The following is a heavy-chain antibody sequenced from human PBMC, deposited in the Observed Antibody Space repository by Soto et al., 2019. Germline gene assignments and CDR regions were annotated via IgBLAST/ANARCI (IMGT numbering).Heavy chain of an antibody. CDR3: ARVSGIYYYGMDV. J-gene: IGHJ6*02. Sequence: SLRLSWTASVLTFDDYAMHWVLHSPGKDLEWVSGISWNSGSIGYADSVKGRFTISRDNAKNSLYLQMNSLRAADTAVYYCARVSGIYYYGMDVWGQGTTVTVSS. CDR1: VLTFDDYA. CDR2: ISWNSGSI. D-gene: IGHD3-10*01. V-gene: IGHV3-9*01.